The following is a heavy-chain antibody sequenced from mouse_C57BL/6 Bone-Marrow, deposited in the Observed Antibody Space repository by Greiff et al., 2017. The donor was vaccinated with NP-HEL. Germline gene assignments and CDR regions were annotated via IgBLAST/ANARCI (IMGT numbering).Heavy chain of an antibody. J-gene: IGHJ3*01. CDR1: GYAFTNYL. D-gene: IGHD1-1*02. V-gene: IGHV1-54*01. Sequence: QVQLQQSGAELVRPGTSVKVSCKASGYAFTNYLIEWVKQRPGQGLEWIGVINPGSGGTNYNEKFKGKATLTADKSSSTAYMQLSSLTSEDSAVYCCARRYGGGFAWFAYWGQGTLVTVSA. CDR3: ARRYGGGFAWFAY. CDR2: INPGSGGT.